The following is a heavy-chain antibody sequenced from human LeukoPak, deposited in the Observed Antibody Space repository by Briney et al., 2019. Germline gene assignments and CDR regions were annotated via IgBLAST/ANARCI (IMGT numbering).Heavy chain of an antibody. Sequence: GGSPRLSCAASGFTFSSYGMHWVRQAPGKGLEWVAVVSYDGSNKYYADSVKGRFTISRDNTKNTLYLQVSSLRAEDTALYYCAKEDITSDFDSSGYAAFDIWGQGTMVTVSS. D-gene: IGHD3-22*01. CDR2: VSYDGSNK. CDR1: GFTFSSYG. J-gene: IGHJ3*02. V-gene: IGHV3-30*18. CDR3: AKEDITSDFDSSGYAAFDI.